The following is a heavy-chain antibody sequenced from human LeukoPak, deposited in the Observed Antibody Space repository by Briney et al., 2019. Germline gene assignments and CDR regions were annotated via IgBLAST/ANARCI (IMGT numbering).Heavy chain of an antibody. CDR3: AKAGWELLLHAEYFQH. J-gene: IGHJ1*01. Sequence: GGSLRLSCAASGFTFSSYGMHWVRQAPGKGLEWVAVIWYDGSNKYYADSVKGRFTISRDNSKNTLYLQMNSLRAEDTAVYYCAKAGWELLLHAEYFQHWGQGTLVTVSS. CDR2: IWYDGSNK. D-gene: IGHD1-26*01. CDR1: GFTFSSYG. V-gene: IGHV3-33*06.